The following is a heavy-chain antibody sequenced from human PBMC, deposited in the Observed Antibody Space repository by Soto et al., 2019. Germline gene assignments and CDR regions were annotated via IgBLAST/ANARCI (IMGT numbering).Heavy chain of an antibody. Sequence: VQLLESGGGLVQPGGSRRLPFAASGFSFVNNAMNWVAQAPGKGRWWVSGLSGSGTSTYYADSVKGRFTISRDNSRDTLFLQMNSLTADDTAVYYCAKATTNGGWFNPFDSWGQGALVTVSS. V-gene: IGHV3-23*01. CDR3: AKATTNGGWFNPFDS. D-gene: IGHD6-19*01. J-gene: IGHJ4*02. CDR2: LSGSGTST. CDR1: GFSFVNNA.